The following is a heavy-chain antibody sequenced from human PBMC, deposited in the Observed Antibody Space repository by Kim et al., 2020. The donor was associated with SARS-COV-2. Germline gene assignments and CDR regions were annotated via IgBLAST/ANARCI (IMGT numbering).Heavy chain of an antibody. Sequence: SETLSLTCAVYGGSFSGYYWSWIRQPPGKGLEWMGEINHSGSTNYNPSLKSRVTISVDTSKNQFSLKLSSVTAADTAVYYCARGQRSGYSGYGHYYYYGMDVWGQGTTVTVSS. CDR2: INHSGST. CDR3: ARGQRSGYSGYGHYYYYGMDV. J-gene: IGHJ6*02. V-gene: IGHV4-34*01. D-gene: IGHD5-12*01. CDR1: GGSFSGYY.